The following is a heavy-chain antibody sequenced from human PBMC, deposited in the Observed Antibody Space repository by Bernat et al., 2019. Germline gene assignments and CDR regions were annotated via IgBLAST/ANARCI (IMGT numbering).Heavy chain of an antibody. CDR3: AKSLVCSSTSCYRRDAFDI. Sequence: EVQLVESGGGLVQPGGSLRLSCAASGFTFSSYAMSWVRQAPGKGLQWVSVSSGSGGSTYYADSVKGRFTISRDNSKNMLYLQMNSLRAEDTAVYYCAKSLVCSSTSCYRRDAFDIWGQGTMVTVSS. CDR1: GFTFSSYA. D-gene: IGHD2-2*01. V-gene: IGHV3-23*04. J-gene: IGHJ3*02. CDR2: SSGSGGST.